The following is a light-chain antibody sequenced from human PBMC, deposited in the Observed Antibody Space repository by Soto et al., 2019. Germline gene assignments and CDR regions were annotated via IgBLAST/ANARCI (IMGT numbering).Light chain of an antibody. CDR1: KLGDKY. CDR3: RAWGSSTSV. CDR2: QDS. V-gene: IGLV3-1*01. J-gene: IGLJ1*01. Sequence: SYELTQPPSVSVSPGQTASITCSGDKLGDKYACWYQQKPGQSPVLVIYQDSKRPSGIPERFSGSNSGNTATLTISGTQAMDEADHYYRAWGSSTSVFGAGTKITV.